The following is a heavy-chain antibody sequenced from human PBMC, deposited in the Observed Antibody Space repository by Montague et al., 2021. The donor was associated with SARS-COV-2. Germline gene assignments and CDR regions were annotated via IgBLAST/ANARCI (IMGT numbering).Heavy chain of an antibody. J-gene: IGHJ4*02. D-gene: IGHD3-22*01. V-gene: IGHV4-59*11. Sequence: SETLSLTCSRQCRATHAHYWRANLRTPVTSLYCMPSVSFRGNTIYNPSLKGRVTISVDTSKHQFSLGLSSVTAADTAVYYCARDRSYDSSGYPFPQYFFDYWGQGALVIVSS. CDR3: ARDRSYDSSGYPFPQYFFDY. CDR1: CRATHAHY. CDR2: VSFRGNT.